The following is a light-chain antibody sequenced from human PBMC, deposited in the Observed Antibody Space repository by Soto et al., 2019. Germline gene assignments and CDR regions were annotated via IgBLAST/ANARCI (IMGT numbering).Light chain of an antibody. CDR3: QQYGSSPLIT. CDR1: QSVSSSY. CDR2: GAS. Sequence: EIVLTQSPVTLSLSPGQRATLSCRARQSVSSSYLAWYQQKPGQAPRLLLYGASSRATGIPDRFSGSGSGTDFTLTISRLEPDDFAVYYCQQYGSSPLITFGQGTRLEIK. V-gene: IGKV3-20*01. J-gene: IGKJ5*01.